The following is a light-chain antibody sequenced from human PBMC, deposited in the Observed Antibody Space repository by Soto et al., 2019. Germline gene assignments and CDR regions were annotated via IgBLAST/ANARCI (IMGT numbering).Light chain of an antibody. Sequence: DILMTQSPSSVSASVGDRVTITCRASQSISNYLAWYQHKPGKAPKLLIYAASALQSGVPLRFSGSGSGTDFTLTISSLQPEDFATYFCQQAHIVPFTFGQGTRLEIK. V-gene: IGKV1D-12*01. J-gene: IGKJ5*01. CDR1: QSISNY. CDR3: QQAHIVPFT. CDR2: AAS.